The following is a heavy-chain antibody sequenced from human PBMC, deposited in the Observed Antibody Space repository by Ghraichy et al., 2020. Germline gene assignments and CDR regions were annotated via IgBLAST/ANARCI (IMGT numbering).Heavy chain of an antibody. D-gene: IGHD2-15*01. CDR2: IIPIFDTT. Sequence: SVKVSCKASGDIFSSYGISWVRQAPGQGLEWMGGIIPIFDTTEYAQKFQGRVTITADQSANIGYMELSSLRSEDTALYYCTRVKIVDCSDGDCYSPLDLWGQGPLVTVSS. CDR3: TRVKIVDCSDGDCYSPLDL. CDR1: GDIFSSYG. J-gene: IGHJ4*02. V-gene: IGHV1-69*13.